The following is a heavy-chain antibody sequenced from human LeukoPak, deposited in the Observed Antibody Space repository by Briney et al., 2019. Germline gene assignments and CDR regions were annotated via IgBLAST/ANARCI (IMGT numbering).Heavy chain of an antibody. CDR2: ISYDGSNK. D-gene: IGHD4-17*01. J-gene: IGHJ6*02. CDR3: ARDDYGDYESYYGMDV. V-gene: IGHV3-30-3*01. Sequence: GRSLRLSCAASGFTFSSYAMHWVRQAPGKGLEWVAVISYDGSNKYYADSVKGRFTISRDNSKNTLYLQMNSLRAEDTAVYYCARDDYGDYESYYGMDVWGQGTTVTVSS. CDR1: GFTFSSYA.